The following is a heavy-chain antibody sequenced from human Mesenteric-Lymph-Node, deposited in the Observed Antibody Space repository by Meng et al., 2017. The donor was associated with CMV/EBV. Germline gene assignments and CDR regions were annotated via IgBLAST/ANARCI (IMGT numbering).Heavy chain of an antibody. J-gene: IGHJ4*02. Sequence: GGSLRLSCAASGFTFSSYSMNWVRQAPGKGLEWVSSISSSSSYIYYADSVKGRFTISRDNSKNTVYLQMNSLRAEDTAVYYCARAISALDYWGQGTLVTVSS. CDR2: ISSSSSYI. V-gene: IGHV3-21*04. CDR1: GFTFSSYS. CDR3: ARAISALDY. D-gene: IGHD2-2*02.